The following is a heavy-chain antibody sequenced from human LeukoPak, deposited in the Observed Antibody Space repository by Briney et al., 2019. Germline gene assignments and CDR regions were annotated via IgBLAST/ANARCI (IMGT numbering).Heavy chain of an antibody. CDR1: GFTFSSHR. CDR3: ATYGDSMSAQTDYFDY. CDR2: ISSSSSTI. Sequence: PGGSLRLSCAASGFTFSSHRMNWVRQAPGKGLEWVSYISSSSSTIYYADSVKGRFTISRDNAKNSPYLQMNSLGDEDTAVYYCATYGDSMSAQTDYFDYWGQGTLVTVSS. D-gene: IGHD4-17*01. V-gene: IGHV3-48*02. J-gene: IGHJ4*02.